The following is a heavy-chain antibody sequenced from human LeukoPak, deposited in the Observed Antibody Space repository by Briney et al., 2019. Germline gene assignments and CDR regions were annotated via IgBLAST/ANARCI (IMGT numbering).Heavy chain of an antibody. V-gene: IGHV3-23*01. CDR1: GFTFSDYY. CDR3: AKVGQQLVLGWFDP. D-gene: IGHD6-13*01. CDR2: ISGSGGST. J-gene: IGHJ5*02. Sequence: GGSLRLSCAASGFTFSDYYMSWVRQAPGKGLEWVSAISGSGGSTYYADSVKGRFTISRDNSKNTLYLQMNSLRAEDTAVYYCAKVGQQLVLGWFDPWGQGTLVTVSS.